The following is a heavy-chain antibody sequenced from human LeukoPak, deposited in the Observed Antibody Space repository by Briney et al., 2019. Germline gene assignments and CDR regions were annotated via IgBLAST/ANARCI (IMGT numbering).Heavy chain of an antibody. CDR2: IYYSGIT. J-gene: IGHJ5*02. D-gene: IGHD3-22*01. Sequence: SETLSLTCTVSGGSISSYYWSWIRQPPGKGLEWIGYIYYSGITNYNPSLKSRVTISADTSKNQYSLKLTSVTAADTAMYYCARGRYDSSGYTFDPWGQGTLVTVSS. CDR3: ARGRYDSSGYTFDP. CDR1: GGSISSYY. V-gene: IGHV4-59*01.